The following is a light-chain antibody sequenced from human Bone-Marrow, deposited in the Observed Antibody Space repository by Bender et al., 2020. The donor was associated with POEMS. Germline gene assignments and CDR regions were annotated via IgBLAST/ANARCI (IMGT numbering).Light chain of an antibody. CDR3: AAWDDRLSGQVL. Sequence: QSALTQPASVSGSPGQSITLSCTGTSSDVWSYNLVSWYQQHPGKAPKLMIYEDTKRPSGVSNRFSGSKSGTAASLAINGLLSEDEADYHCAAWDDRLSGQVLFGGGTKVTVL. J-gene: IGLJ2*01. V-gene: IGLV2-14*02. CDR2: EDT. CDR1: SSDVWSYNL.